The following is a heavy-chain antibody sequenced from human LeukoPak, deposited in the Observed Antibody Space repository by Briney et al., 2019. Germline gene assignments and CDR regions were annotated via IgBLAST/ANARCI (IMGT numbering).Heavy chain of an antibody. V-gene: IGHV3-64*04. D-gene: IGHD2-2*01. CDR2: ISSNGGST. J-gene: IGHJ4*02. Sequence: PGGSLRLSCSASGFSFSSFAMHWVRQAPGKGLEYVSAISSNGGSTYYADSVKGRFTISRDNSKNTLYLQMNSLRAEDAAVYYCAKVSCSSTNCYYVYWGQGTLVTVSS. CDR1: GFSFSSFA. CDR3: AKVSCSSTNCYYVY.